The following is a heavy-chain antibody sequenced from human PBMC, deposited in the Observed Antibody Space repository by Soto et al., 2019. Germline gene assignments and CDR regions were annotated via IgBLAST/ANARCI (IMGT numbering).Heavy chain of an antibody. V-gene: IGHV3-64D*06. Sequence: SLRLSCSASGFTFSSYAMHWVRQAPGKGLEYVSSISTNGGSTHYADSVKGRFTISRDNSKNTQYLQMSSLRADDTAVYYCVKGEYYYDSSGYYPFDYWGQGTLVNVSS. J-gene: IGHJ4*02. CDR2: ISTNGGST. CDR3: VKGEYYYDSSGYYPFDY. CDR1: GFTFSSYA. D-gene: IGHD3-22*01.